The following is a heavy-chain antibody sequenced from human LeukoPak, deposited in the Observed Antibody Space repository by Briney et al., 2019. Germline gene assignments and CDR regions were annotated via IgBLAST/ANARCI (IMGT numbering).Heavy chain of an antibody. CDR1: GDSTTNNDYW. V-gene: IGHV4-4*02. Sequence: ASETLSLTCAVSGDSTTNNDYWWTWVRQTPGMGLEWIGEILGSGTTHYNPSLKSRVIISEGNSRNQFALKVTSLTAADTAVYYCARIYGSGSYLESWGQGALVTVSS. J-gene: IGHJ4*02. D-gene: IGHD3-10*01. CDR2: ILGSGTT. CDR3: ARIYGSGSYLES.